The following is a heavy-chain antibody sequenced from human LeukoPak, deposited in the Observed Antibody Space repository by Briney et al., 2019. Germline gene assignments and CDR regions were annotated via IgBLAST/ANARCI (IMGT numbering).Heavy chain of an antibody. J-gene: IGHJ1*01. CDR3: ASAYCGGDCYQMFHFQH. Sequence: SETLSLTCTVSGGSISSSSYYWGWIRQPPGTGLEWIGSIYYSGSTYYNPSLKSRVTISVDTSKNQFSLKLSSVTAADTAVYYCASAYCGGDCYQMFHFQHWGQGTLVTVSS. CDR2: IYYSGST. V-gene: IGHV4-39*01. CDR1: GGSISSSSYY. D-gene: IGHD2-21*02.